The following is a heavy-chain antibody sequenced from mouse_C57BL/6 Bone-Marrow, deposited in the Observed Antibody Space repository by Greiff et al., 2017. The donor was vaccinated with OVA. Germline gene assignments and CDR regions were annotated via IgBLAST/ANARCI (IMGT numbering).Heavy chain of an antibody. CDR1: GYTFTSYW. V-gene: IGHV1-5*01. Sequence: VQLQQSGTVLARPGASVKMSCKTSGYTFTSYWMHWVKQRPGQGLEWIGAIYPGNSDTSYNQKFKGKAKLTAVTSASTAYMELSSLTSEDSAVYYCTFLLRSPCYFDYWGQGTTLTVSS. CDR3: TFLLRSPCYFDY. D-gene: IGHD1-1*01. J-gene: IGHJ2*01. CDR2: IYPGNSDT.